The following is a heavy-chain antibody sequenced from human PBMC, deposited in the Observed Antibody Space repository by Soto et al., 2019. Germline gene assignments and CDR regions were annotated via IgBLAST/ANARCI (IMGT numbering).Heavy chain of an antibody. CDR3: ARWIRGNYYVSGRYRVQNYIDS. CDR1: SYTSTTYC. D-gene: IGHD3-10*01. J-gene: IGHJ4*01. Sequence: ASVKGSCKASSYTSTTYCISWVRQAPGQGLEWMGWIGVHSGNTNYAQKVQDRVTMTTDTSANTAYMELRSLRSDDTAVYYCARWIRGNYYVSGRYRVQNYIDSWGQGTLVTVSS. CDR2: IGVHSGNT. V-gene: IGHV1-18*01.